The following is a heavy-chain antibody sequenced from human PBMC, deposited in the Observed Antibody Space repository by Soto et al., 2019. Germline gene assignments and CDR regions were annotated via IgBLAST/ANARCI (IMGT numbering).Heavy chain of an antibody. V-gene: IGHV4-39*01. J-gene: IGHJ6*02. Sequence: PSETLSLTCTVSGGSISSSSYYWGWIRQPPGKGLEWIGSIYYSGSTYYNPSLKSRVTISVDTSKNQFSLKLSSVTAADTAVYYCARRLYYYDSSGYLGDYYYGMDVWGQGTTVTVSS. CDR3: ARRLYYYDSSGYLGDYYYGMDV. D-gene: IGHD3-22*01. CDR2: IYYSGST. CDR1: GGSISSSSYY.